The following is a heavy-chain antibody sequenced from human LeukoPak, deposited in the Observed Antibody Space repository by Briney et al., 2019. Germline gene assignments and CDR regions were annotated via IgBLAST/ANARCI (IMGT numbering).Heavy chain of an antibody. J-gene: IGHJ4*02. Sequence: KESGPTLVKPTQTLTLTCTFSGFSLGTRGVGVGWIRQPPGKALEWLALIYWDDDKRYSPSLKSRLTITKDTSKNQVVLTMTNMDPVDTATYYCAHRPPGGYSYVFDYWGQGTLVTVSS. CDR1: GFSLGTRGVG. D-gene: IGHD5-18*01. CDR2: IYWDDDK. V-gene: IGHV2-5*02. CDR3: AHRPPGGYSYVFDY.